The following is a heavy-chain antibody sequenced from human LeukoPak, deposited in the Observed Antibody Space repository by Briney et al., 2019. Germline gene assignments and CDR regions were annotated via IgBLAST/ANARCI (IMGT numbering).Heavy chain of an antibody. CDR1: GFTFGDYA. CDR2: IRSKAYGGTT. CDR3: TTDGSSGDHDY. V-gene: IGHV3-49*04. J-gene: IGHJ4*02. Sequence: GGSLRLSCTASGFTFGDYAMSWVRQAPGKGLEWVGFIRSKAYGGTTEYAASVKGRFTISRDDSKSIAYLQMNSLKTEDTAVYYCTTDGSSGDHDYWGQGTLVTVSS. D-gene: IGHD3-22*01.